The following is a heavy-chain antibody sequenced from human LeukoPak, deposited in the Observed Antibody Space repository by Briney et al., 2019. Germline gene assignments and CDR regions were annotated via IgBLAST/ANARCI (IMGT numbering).Heavy chain of an antibody. CDR2: IKQDGSEK. CDR1: GFTFSSYW. J-gene: IGHJ4*02. CDR3: ARTYGSGSLDY. Sequence: GGSLRLSCAASGFTFSSYWMGWVRQAPGKGLEWVANIKQDGSEKYYVDSVKGRFTISRDNAKNSLYLQMNSLRAEDTAVYYCARTYGSGSLDYWGQGTLVTISS. V-gene: IGHV3-7*03. D-gene: IGHD3-10*01.